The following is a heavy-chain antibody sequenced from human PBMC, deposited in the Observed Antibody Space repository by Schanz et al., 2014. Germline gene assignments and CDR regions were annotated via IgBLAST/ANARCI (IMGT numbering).Heavy chain of an antibody. J-gene: IGHJ4*02. D-gene: IGHD2-21*01. CDR3: TKWANEGGGGYCHFDL. Sequence: QVHLVESGGGVVQPGGSLRLSCAASGFIFRTYGMHWVRQAPGKGLEWVAFIHYDGTYKYYADSVKGRFTISRDNSNNMVYLQMNSLRAEDTAIYYCTKWANEGGGGYCHFDLWGQGTLVTVSS. V-gene: IGHV3-30*02. CDR1: GFIFRTYG. CDR2: IHYDGTYK.